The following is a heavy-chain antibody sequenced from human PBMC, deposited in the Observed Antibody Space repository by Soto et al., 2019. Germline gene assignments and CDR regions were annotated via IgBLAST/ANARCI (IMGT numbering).Heavy chain of an antibody. V-gene: IGHV3-30*03. J-gene: IGHJ6*02. CDR3: ARAGSTTRQPDSCPYYGMEV. D-gene: IGHD2-2*01. CDR1: GFNFNNYN. Sequence: QVQLVESGGGVVQPGRSLRLSYAASGFNFNNYNLHWVRQAPGKGLEWVAVVSYEGNNKYYGDSVKGRFTISKDESKTTVYLQMTNLRSEDTAKYYCARAGSTTRQPDSCPYYGMEVWGLGTTVTVSS. CDR2: VSYEGNNK.